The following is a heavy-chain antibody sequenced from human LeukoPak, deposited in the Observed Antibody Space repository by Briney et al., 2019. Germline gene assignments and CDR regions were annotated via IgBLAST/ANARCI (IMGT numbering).Heavy chain of an antibody. D-gene: IGHD3-16*01. CDR1: GFTFTNAW. J-gene: IGHJ4*02. CDR3: TTVYVWGTHYYFDY. CDR2: IKSKTDGGTT. V-gene: IGHV3-15*01. Sequence: PGGSLRLSCAASGFTFTNAWMSWVRQAPGKGLEWVGRIKSKTDGGTTDYAAPVKGRFTISRDDSKNTLYLQMNSLKTEDTAVYYCTTVYVWGTHYYFDYWGQGTLVTVSS.